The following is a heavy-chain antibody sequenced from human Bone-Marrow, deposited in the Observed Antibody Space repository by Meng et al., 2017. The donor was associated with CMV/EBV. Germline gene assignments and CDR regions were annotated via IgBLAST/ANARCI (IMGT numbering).Heavy chain of an antibody. V-gene: IGHV3-33*06. Sequence: SGFTFSSYGMHWVRQAPGKGLEWVAVIWYDGSIKYYADSVKGRFTISRDNSKNTLYLQMTTLRAEDTAVYYCAKGECSTSCYPDDDWGQGTLVTSPQ. CDR1: GFTFSSYG. D-gene: IGHD2-2*01. J-gene: IGHJ4*02. CDR3: AKGECSTSCYPDDD. CDR2: IWYDGSIK.